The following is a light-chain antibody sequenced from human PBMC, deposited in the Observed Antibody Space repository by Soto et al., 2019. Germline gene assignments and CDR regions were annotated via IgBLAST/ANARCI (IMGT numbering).Light chain of an antibody. CDR3: QQYVSSPQT. V-gene: IGKV3-20*01. CDR2: GAS. J-gene: IGKJ1*01. Sequence: EFVLTQSPGTLSLSPGERATLSCRASQSVSSSYLAWYQQKPGQAPRLLIYGASNRATGIPDRFSGSGSGTDFTLTISRLEPEDFAMYFCQQYVSSPQTFGQGTKVDIK. CDR1: QSVSSSY.